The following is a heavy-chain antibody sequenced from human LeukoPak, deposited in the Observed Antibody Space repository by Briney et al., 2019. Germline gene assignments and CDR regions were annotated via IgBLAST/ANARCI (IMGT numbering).Heavy chain of an antibody. Sequence: GASVKVSCKASGGTFSSYAISWVRQAPGQGLEWMGIINPSGGSTSYAQKFQGRVTMTRDMSTSTVYMELSSLRSEDTAVYYCARGCKGSSWHCSFDPWGQGTLVTVSS. CDR1: GGTFSSYA. CDR2: INPSGGST. V-gene: IGHV1-46*01. J-gene: IGHJ5*02. D-gene: IGHD6-13*01. CDR3: ARGCKGSSWHCSFDP.